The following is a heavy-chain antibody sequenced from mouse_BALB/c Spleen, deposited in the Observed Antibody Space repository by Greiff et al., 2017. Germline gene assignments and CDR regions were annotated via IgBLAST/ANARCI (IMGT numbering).Heavy chain of an antibody. V-gene: IGHV5-9-4*01. D-gene: IGHD2-14*01. CDR3: ARGYYRGNSFDD. Sequence: EVHLVESGGGLVKPGGSLKLSCAASGFTFSSYAMSWVRQSPEKRLEWVAEISSGGSYTYYPDTVTGRFTISRDNAKNTLYLQMSSLRSEDTAMYYCARGYYRGNSFDDWGQGTTLTVSS. CDR2: ISSGGSYT. J-gene: IGHJ2*01. CDR1: GFTFSSYA.